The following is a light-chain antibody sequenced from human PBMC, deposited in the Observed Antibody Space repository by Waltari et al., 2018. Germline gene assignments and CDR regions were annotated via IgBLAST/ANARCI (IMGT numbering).Light chain of an antibody. CDR2: DVS. V-gene: IGLV2-14*01. CDR3: SSYTSSSTLV. J-gene: IGLJ1*01. Sequence: QSALTQPASVSGSPGQSSTISCTGSSSDVGGYNYVSWDQQHPGKAPKLMIFDVSKRPSGVSYRFSGSKSGHTASLSISALQAEGEADYFCSSYTSSSTLVFGTGTKVTVL. CDR1: SSDVGGYNY.